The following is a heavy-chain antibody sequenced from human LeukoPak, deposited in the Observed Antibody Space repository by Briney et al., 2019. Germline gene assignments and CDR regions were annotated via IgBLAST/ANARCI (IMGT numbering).Heavy chain of an antibody. V-gene: IGHV3-30-3*01. J-gene: IGHJ4*02. CDR1: GFTFSGYA. CDR3: ARDPYDSSGYYPHYFDY. CDR2: ISYDGSNK. D-gene: IGHD3-22*01. Sequence: GGSLRLSCAASGFTFSGYAMHWVRQAPGKGLEWVAVISYDGSNKYYADSVKGRFTISRDNSKNTLYLQMNSLRAEDTAVYYCARDPYDSSGYYPHYFDYWGQGTLVTVSS.